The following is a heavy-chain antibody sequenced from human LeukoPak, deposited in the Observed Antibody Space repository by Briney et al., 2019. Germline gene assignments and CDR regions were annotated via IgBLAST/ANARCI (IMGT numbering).Heavy chain of an antibody. V-gene: IGHV3-48*02. CDR2: ISSSSSLI. D-gene: IGHD6-19*01. CDR1: GLTFSNYG. Sequence: GGSLRLSCAASGLTFSNYGMNWVRQAPGKGLEWISYISSSSSLIYYADSVKGRFTISRDNAKNSLYLQMNSLRDEDTAVYYCAYGSGWFFDYWGQGSMVTVSS. CDR3: AYGSGWFFDY. J-gene: IGHJ4*02.